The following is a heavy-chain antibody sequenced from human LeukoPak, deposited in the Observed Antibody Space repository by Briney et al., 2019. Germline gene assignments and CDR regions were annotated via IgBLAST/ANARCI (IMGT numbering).Heavy chain of an antibody. CDR2: IIPIFGTA. D-gene: IGHD5-18*01. J-gene: IGHJ4*01. Sequence: ASVKVSCKASGGTFSSYAISWVRQAPGQGLEWMGGIIPIFGTANYAQKFQGRVTITADESTSTAYMELSSLRSEDTAVYYCASSGVDTAMSNPVFDYWGQGTLVTVSS. CDR1: GGTFSSYA. V-gene: IGHV1-69*13. CDR3: ASSGVDTAMSNPVFDY.